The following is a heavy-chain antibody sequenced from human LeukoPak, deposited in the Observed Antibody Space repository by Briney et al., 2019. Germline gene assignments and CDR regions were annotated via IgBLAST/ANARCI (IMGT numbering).Heavy chain of an antibody. J-gene: IGHJ5*02. D-gene: IGHD2-2*02. V-gene: IGHV1-24*01. CDR1: GYTLTELS. CDR3: ATGYCSSTSCYTIWFDP. CDR2: FDPEDGET. Sequence: ASVTVSCKVSGYTLTELSMHWVRQAPGKGLEWMGGFDPEDGETIYAQKFQGRVTMTEDTSTDTAYMELSSLRSEDTAVYYCATGYCSSTSCYTIWFDPWGQGTLVTVSS.